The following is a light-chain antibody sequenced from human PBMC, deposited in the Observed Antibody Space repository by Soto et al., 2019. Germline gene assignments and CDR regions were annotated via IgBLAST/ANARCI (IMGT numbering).Light chain of an antibody. CDR2: DAS. J-gene: IGKJ2*01. Sequence: EIVLTQSPATLSLSPGERATLSCRASQSVGSSLAWYQQKPGQAPRLLISDASNRATGIPARFSGSGSGTDFTLTISSLETEDFAVYFCQRPTNWPSFGQGTKLELK. CDR3: QRPTNWPS. V-gene: IGKV3-11*01. CDR1: QSVGSS.